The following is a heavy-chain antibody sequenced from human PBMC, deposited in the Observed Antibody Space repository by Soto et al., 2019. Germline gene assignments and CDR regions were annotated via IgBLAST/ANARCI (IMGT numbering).Heavy chain of an antibody. CDR2: ISYDGSNK. CDR3: ARDRVQKINIYYYSGMDV. Sequence: GGSMRLSCAASGFTLNRYAMRWVREAPGKRREWVAVISYDGSNKYYAESVKGTFTISRDNSTNTLSLQTNSLRDEDTAAYYCARDRVQKINIYYYSGMDVWGQGTRVTVSS. V-gene: IGHV3-30-3*01. D-gene: IGHD1-1*01. CDR1: GFTLNRYA. J-gene: IGHJ6*02.